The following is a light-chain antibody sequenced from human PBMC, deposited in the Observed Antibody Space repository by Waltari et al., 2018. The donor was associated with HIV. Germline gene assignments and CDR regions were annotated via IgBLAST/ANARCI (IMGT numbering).Light chain of an antibody. CDR1: SSDVGGYNY. V-gene: IGLV2-14*01. J-gene: IGLJ2*01. Sequence: QSALTQPASVSGSPGQSITISCTGTSSDVGGYNYVSWYQQHPGKAPKLMIYEVSTRPSGFSNRCSGSKSGNTASLTISGLQAEDEADYYCSSYTSSSPVVFGGGTKLTVL. CDR3: SSYTSSSPVV. CDR2: EVS.